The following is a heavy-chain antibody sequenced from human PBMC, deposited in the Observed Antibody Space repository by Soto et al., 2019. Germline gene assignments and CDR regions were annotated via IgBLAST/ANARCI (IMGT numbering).Heavy chain of an antibody. Sequence: GGSLRLSCAASGFTFSSYSMNWVRQAPGKGLEWVSYISSSSSTIYYADSVKGRFTISRDNAKNSLYLQMNSLRAEDTAVYYCARDKPHNNYGDYVGVAIYYYYMDVWGKGTTVTVSS. CDR3: ARDKPHNNYGDYVGVAIYYYYMDV. V-gene: IGHV3-48*01. CDR2: ISSSSSTI. CDR1: GFTFSSYS. D-gene: IGHD4-17*01. J-gene: IGHJ6*03.